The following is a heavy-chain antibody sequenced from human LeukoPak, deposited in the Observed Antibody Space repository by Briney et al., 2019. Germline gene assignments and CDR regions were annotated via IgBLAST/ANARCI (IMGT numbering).Heavy chain of an antibody. CDR2: ISAYNGNT. CDR3: ARVNIAAERQH. J-gene: IGHJ1*01. D-gene: IGHD6-13*01. Sequence: ASVTVSCKASGYTFTSYGISGVRQAPGQGLEWMGWISAYNGNTNYAQKLQGRVTMTTDTSTSTAYMELRSLRSDDTAVYYWARVNIAAERQHWGQGPVVTVS. CDR1: GYTFTSYG. V-gene: IGHV1-18*01.